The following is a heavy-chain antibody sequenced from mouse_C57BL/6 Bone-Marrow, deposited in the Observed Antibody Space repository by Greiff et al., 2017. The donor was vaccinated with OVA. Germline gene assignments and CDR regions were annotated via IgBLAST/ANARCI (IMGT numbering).Heavy chain of an antibody. CDR2: IDPNSGGT. Sequence: QQSCKASGYTFTSYWMHWVKQRPGRGLEWIGRIDPNSGGTKYNEKFKSKATLTVDKPSSTAYMQLSSLTSEDSAVYYCASYYYGSSTYAMDYWGQGTSVTVSS. J-gene: IGHJ4*01. CDR3: ASYYYGSSTYAMDY. V-gene: IGHV1-72*01. CDR1: GYTFTSYW. D-gene: IGHD1-1*01.